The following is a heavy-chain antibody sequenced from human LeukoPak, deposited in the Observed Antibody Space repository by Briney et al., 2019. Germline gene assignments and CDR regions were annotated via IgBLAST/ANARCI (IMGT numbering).Heavy chain of an antibody. V-gene: IGHV3-11*01. CDR3: ATDGAGFDT. J-gene: IGHJ5*02. CDR2: INIGGTNT. CDR1: GFTFSDAW. Sequence: GGSLRLSCAASGFTFSDAWMSWVRQAPGKGLEWLSYINIGGTNTHYADSVKGRFTISRDNAKKSLYLEMNNLRAEDTAVYYCATDGAGFDTWGQGVLVTVSS.